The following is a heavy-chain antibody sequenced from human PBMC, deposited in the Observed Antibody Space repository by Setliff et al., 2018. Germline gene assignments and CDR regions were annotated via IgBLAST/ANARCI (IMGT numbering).Heavy chain of an antibody. CDR3: ARDPKDSSGWERDAFEI. D-gene: IGHD6-19*01. CDR1: GYTFTDYC. Sequence: ASVKVSCKASGYTFTDYCMHWVRQAPGQGIEWMGWINPNSGGTNYAQNFQCRVNMTRETSISTAYMELSRLRSDDTAVYYCARDPKDSSGWERDAFEIWGQGTMVTVSS. CDR2: INPNSGGT. J-gene: IGHJ3*02. V-gene: IGHV1-2*02.